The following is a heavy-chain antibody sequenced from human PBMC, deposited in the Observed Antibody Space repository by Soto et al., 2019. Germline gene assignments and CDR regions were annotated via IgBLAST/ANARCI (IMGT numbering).Heavy chain of an antibody. Sequence: GGSLKLSCAASGFTFSSYGMHWVRQAPGKGLEWVAVISYDGSNKYYADSVKGRFTISRDNSKNTLYLQMNSLRAEDTAVYYCAKDLEGIPELYGMDVWGQGTTVTVSS. D-gene: IGHD1-7*01. V-gene: IGHV3-30*18. CDR1: GFTFSSYG. CDR2: ISYDGSNK. CDR3: AKDLEGIPELYGMDV. J-gene: IGHJ6*02.